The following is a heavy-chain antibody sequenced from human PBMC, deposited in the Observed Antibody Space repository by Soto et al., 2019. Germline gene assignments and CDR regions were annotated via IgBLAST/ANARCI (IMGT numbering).Heavy chain of an antibody. Sequence: PGGSLRLSCAASGFTFNNYAMSWVRQAPGKGLEWVSGISDSGGSTYYTDFVKGRFTISRDNHKDTLYLEMSGLRAEDTALYYCAKYRKGSRGEARGFDVWGQGTTVTVSS. CDR1: GFTFNNYA. CDR3: AKYRKGSRGEARGFDV. CDR2: ISDSGGST. J-gene: IGHJ3*01. D-gene: IGHD3-10*01. V-gene: IGHV3-23*01.